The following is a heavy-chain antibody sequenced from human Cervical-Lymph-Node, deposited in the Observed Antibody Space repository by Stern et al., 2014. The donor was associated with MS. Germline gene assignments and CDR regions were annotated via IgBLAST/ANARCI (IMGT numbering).Heavy chain of an antibody. Sequence: VQLEESGPGLVKPSETLSLTCTVSGGSISSSSYYWGWIRQPPGQGLEWIGSIYYSGSTYYNPSRQIRVTIAVDTFTNQFFLKLSSVTAADTAVYYCARHRNFDFDYWGQGTLVTVSS. CDR1: GGSISSSSYY. V-gene: IGHV4-39*01. CDR2: IYYSGST. D-gene: IGHD5-24*01. J-gene: IGHJ4*02. CDR3: ARHRNFDFDY.